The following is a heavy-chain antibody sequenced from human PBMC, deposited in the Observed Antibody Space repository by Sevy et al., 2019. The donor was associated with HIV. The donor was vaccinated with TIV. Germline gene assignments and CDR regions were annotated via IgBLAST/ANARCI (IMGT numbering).Heavy chain of an antibody. CDR1: GDTFGNYA. V-gene: IGHV1-69*13. CDR3: ARSNPDGYNYSYYYGMDV. CDR2: IIPVFGSA. D-gene: IGHD5-12*01. J-gene: IGHJ6*02. Sequence: ASVQVSCKASGDTFGNYAIAWVRQAPGQGLEWMGGIIPVFGSANSAQKFQDRVTITADVSTSTAYMELRSLTSEDTAVYYCARSNPDGYNYSYYYGMDVWGQGTTVTVSS.